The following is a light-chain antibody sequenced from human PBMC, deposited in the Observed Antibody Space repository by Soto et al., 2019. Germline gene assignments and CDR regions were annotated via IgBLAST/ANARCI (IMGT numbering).Light chain of an antibody. J-gene: IGKJ1*01. CDR3: QQYYSTPRT. V-gene: IGKV4-1*01. CDR2: WAS. CDR1: QSVLYSSNNKNY. Sequence: DIVMTQSPDSLAVSLGERATINCKSSQSVLYSSNNKNYLAWYQQKPGQPPKLLIYWASTRESGDPDRFSGSGSGTDFTLTISGLHAEDVAVYYCQQYYSTPRTFGQGTKVEIK.